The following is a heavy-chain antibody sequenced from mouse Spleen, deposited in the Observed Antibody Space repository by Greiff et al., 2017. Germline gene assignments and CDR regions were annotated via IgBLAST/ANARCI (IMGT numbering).Heavy chain of an antibody. Sequence: VQLQQPGAELVKPGASVKMSCKASGYTFTSYWITWVKQRPGQGLEWIGDIYPGSGSTNYNEKFKSKATLTVDTSSSTAYMQLSSLTSEDSAVYYCARLVGDDGYPLYAMDYWGQGTSVTVSS. V-gene: IGHV1-55*01. CDR1: GYTFTSYW. CDR2: IYPGSGST. D-gene: IGHD2-3*01. J-gene: IGHJ4*01. CDR3: ARLVGDDGYPLYAMDY.